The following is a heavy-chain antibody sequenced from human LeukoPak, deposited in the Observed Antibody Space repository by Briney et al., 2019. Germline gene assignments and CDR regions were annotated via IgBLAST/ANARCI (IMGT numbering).Heavy chain of an antibody. CDR1: GYTFTSYD. V-gene: IGHV1-8*01. Sequence: GASVKVSCKASGYTFTSYDINWVRQATGQGLEWMGWKNPNSGNTGYAQKFQGRVTMTRDTSISTAYMELGSLGSEDTAVYYSGRLLSNWPFEYWGRGSLVPVSS. D-gene: IGHD1-1*01. CDR3: GRLLSNWPFEY. J-gene: IGHJ4*02. CDR2: KNPNSGNT.